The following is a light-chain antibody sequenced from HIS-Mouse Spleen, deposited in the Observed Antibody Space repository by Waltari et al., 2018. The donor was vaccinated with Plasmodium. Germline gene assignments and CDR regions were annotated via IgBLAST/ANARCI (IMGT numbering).Light chain of an antibody. CDR1: QSISNY. J-gene: IGKJ1*01. V-gene: IGKV1-39*01. Sequence: DIQMTQSPSSLSASVGDRVTITCRASQSISNYLNWYQQKPGKAPMFLIYAASTLQSGVPSRFSGSRSGADFTLTISSLQPEDFATYYWQQSYSTWTFGQGTKVEIK. CDR3: QQSYSTWT. CDR2: AAS.